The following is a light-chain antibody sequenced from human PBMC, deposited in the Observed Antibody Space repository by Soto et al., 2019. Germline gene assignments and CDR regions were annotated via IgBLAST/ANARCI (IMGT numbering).Light chain of an antibody. Sequence: QSVLTQPASVSGSPGQSSTISCTGTSSDIGAYNYVSWYQQHPGKAPKLIIYDVTNRPAGISSRFSASKSGNTASLTISVLQAEDEADYYCCSYQSSSTLYVFGTGTKVTVL. CDR3: CSYQSSSTLYV. V-gene: IGLV2-14*03. CDR2: DVT. CDR1: SSDIGAYNY. J-gene: IGLJ1*01.